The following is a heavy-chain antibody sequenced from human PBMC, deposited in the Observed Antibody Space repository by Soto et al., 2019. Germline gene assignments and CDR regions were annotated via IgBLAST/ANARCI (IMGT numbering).Heavy chain of an antibody. V-gene: IGHV1-69*01. D-gene: IGHD2-2*01. CDR1: GGTFSSYA. Sequence: VQLVQSGAEVKKPGSSVKVSCKASGGTFSSYAISWVRQAPGQGLEWMGGVIPIPGTASYAQKFQGRVTITADESTSTAYMELSSLRSADTAVYYCARSQGSSTSLEIYYYYYYGMDVWGQGTTVTVSS. J-gene: IGHJ6*02. CDR3: ARSQGSSTSLEIYYYYYYGMDV. CDR2: VIPIPGTA.